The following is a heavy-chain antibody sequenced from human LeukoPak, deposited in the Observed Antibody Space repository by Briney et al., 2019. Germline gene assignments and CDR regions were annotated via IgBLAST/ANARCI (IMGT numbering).Heavy chain of an antibody. CDR1: GFTFPNHA. CDR3: AKDPSSWYA. Sequence: GGSLRLSCLTSGFTFPNHAMTWVRQAPGKGLEWVSAISGSGGSTYYADSVKGRFTISRDNSKNTLYLQMNSLRAEDTAVYYCAKDPSSWYAWGQGTLVTVSS. D-gene: IGHD6-13*01. V-gene: IGHV3-23*01. J-gene: IGHJ5*02. CDR2: ISGSGGST.